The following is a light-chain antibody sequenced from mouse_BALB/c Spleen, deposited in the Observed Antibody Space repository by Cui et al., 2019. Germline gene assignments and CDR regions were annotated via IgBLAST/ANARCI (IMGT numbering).Light chain of an antibody. CDR2: NAK. J-gene: IGKJ4*01. CDR3: QHFWSTPFT. Sequence: DLQPTPSPASLSASVGDTVTITCRASGNIHNYFAWYQQKQGKSPQLLVYNAKTLAYGVPSRFSGSGSGTQYTLNINSLQPEDIGSYYCQHFWSTPFTFGSGTKLEIK. V-gene: IGKV12-41*01. CDR1: GNIHNY.